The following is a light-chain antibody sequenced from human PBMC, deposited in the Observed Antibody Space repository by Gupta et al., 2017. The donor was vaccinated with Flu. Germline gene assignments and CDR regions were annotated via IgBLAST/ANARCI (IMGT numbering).Light chain of an antibody. CDR3: QQYGSSPLT. J-gene: IGKJ4*01. V-gene: IGKV3-20*01. CDR1: QSVSSNY. Sequence: DIVLTQSPGTLSLSPGESATLSCRASQSVSSNYLAWYQQKPGQAPRLLIYGASTSATGIPDRFSGSGSGTDFTLTISRLEPEDFAVYYCQQYGSSPLTFGGGTKVEIE. CDR2: GAS.